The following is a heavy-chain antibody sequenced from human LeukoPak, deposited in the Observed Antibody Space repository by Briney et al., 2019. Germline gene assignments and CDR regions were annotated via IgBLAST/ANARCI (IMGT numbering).Heavy chain of an antibody. D-gene: IGHD2/OR15-2a*01. J-gene: IGHJ5*02. Sequence: KPSETLSLTCTVSGASISGYYWSWIRQPPGKGLEWIGYIHYSGSTKYNPSLESHVTISVDTAKNQFSLKLNSVTAADTAVYYCTRLTYTATYYYFDPWGQGTLVTVSS. CDR1: GASISGYY. CDR2: IHYSGST. CDR3: TRLTYTATYYYFDP. V-gene: IGHV4-59*01.